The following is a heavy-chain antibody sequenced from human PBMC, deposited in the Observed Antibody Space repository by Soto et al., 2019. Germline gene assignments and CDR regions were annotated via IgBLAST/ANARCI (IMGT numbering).Heavy chain of an antibody. Sequence: QVQLVESGGGLVKPGGSLRLSCAVSGFTFSDYYMTWIRQAPGKGLEWVSYISSSTSHTNYADSVKDRFTISRDNAEDSLFLQMNCLRAEDTAVYYCARGRGAAADYFHFCGQGTLVTVSS. CDR3: ARGRGAAADYFHF. CDR2: ISSSTSHT. J-gene: IGHJ4*02. V-gene: IGHV3-11*05. CDR1: GFTFSDYY. D-gene: IGHD6-13*01.